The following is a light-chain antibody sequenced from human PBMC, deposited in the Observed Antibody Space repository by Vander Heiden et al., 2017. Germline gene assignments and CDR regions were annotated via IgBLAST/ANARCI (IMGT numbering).Light chain of an antibody. CDR1: SSDVGGYNF. Sequence: QSDLTQPASVSGSPGPSIHSSCTGTSSDVGGYNFFSWYQQHPGKAPKLMIYDVSNRPAGVSNRFSGSKSGNWASLTISGLQAEDEADYYCSSYTSSITLVFGGGTKLTVL. CDR2: DVS. J-gene: IGLJ3*02. V-gene: IGLV2-14*03. CDR3: SSYTSSITLV.